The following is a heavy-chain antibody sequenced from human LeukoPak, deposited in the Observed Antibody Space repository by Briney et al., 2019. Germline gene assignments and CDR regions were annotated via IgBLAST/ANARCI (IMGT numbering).Heavy chain of an antibody. Sequence: SETLSLTCTVSGGSLSSYYWSWLRQPAGKGLEWIGRIYNSGSTNYNPSRKSRVTMSVDTSKNQFSLKLSSVTAADTAVYYCARDQAGAINYWGQGTLVTVSS. CDR3: ARDQAGAINY. V-gene: IGHV4-4*07. J-gene: IGHJ4*02. D-gene: IGHD1-26*01. CDR2: IYNSGST. CDR1: GGSLSSYY.